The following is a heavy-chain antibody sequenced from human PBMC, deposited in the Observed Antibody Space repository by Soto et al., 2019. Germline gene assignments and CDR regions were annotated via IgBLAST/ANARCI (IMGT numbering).Heavy chain of an antibody. CDR1: GFTFSNYA. CDR3: ANVDGSHLPGNFDY. CDR2: ISSNVVTT. V-gene: IGHV3-23*01. J-gene: IGHJ4*02. Sequence: EEQLLESGGGLVQPGGSLKLSCAASGFTFSNYAMSWVRQAPGKGLEWVSAISSNVVTTYYADSVKGRFTVSRDNAKSTLYLQLNNLRAEDTDIYYCANVDGSHLPGNFDYWGRGTLVTVSS. D-gene: IGHD1-26*01.